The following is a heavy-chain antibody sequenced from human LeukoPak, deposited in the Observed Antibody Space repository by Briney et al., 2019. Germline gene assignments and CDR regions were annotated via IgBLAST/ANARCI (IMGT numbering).Heavy chain of an antibody. CDR3: TRAYCGGDCYLYYYYYYYMDV. V-gene: IGHV3-49*04. CDR2: IRSKAYGGTT. CDR1: RFTFGDYA. D-gene: IGHD2-21*01. J-gene: IGHJ6*03. Sequence: GGSLRLSCRTPRFTFGDYAMSWVRQAPGEGLEWVGFIRSKAYGGTTEYAASVKGRFTISRDDSKSTAYLQMNSLKTEDTAVYYCTRAYCGGDCYLYYYYYYYMDVWGKGTTVTVSS.